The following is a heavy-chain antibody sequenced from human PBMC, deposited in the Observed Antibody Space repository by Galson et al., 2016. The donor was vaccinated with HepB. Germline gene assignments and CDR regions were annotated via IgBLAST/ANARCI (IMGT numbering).Heavy chain of an antibody. CDR1: GYTFTSYY. CDR3: TREYLSKDIIVMVAATLEPFDY. D-gene: IGHD2-15*01. V-gene: IGHV1-46*01. Sequence: SVKVSCKASGYTFTSYYMNWVRQAPGQGLEWMGIINPSGGSARYAQKFQGRVTMTRDTSTSTVYMELSSLRFEDTAVYYCTREYLSKDIIVMVAATLEPFDYWGQGTLVTVSS. CDR2: INPSGGSA. J-gene: IGHJ4*02.